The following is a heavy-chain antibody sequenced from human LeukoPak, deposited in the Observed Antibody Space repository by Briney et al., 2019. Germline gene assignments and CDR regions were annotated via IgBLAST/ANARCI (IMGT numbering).Heavy chain of an antibody. Sequence: VASVKVSFKASGGTFSSYAISWVRQAPGQGLEWMGRIIPILGIANYAQKFQGRVTITADKSTSTAYMELSSLRSEDTAVYYCARVQEMATTYFDYWGQGTLVTVSS. J-gene: IGHJ4*02. V-gene: IGHV1-69*04. D-gene: IGHD5-24*01. CDR2: IIPILGIA. CDR3: ARVQEMATTYFDY. CDR1: GGTFSSYA.